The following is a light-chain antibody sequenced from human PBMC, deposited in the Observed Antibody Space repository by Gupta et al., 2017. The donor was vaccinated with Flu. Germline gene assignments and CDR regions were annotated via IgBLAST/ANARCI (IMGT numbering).Light chain of an antibody. J-gene: IGLJ2*01. V-gene: IGLV3-21*02. CDR3: QVLEINSDQWV. CDR1: DKGRKG. CDR2: DES. Sequence: GRRATQTRGENDKGRKGMHRNQQEPGQAPELIVIDESDRAAGMPERLSGSNCGNTATLTINRGEAGDDADYYCQVLEINSDQWVFGGGTKLTVL.